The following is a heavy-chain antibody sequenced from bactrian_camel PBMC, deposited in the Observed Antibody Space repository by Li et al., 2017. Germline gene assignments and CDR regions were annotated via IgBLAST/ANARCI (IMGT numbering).Heavy chain of an antibody. CDR1: GYTYNRNC. J-gene: IGHJ7*01. Sequence: QLVESGGGSVQVGGPLRLSCAFSGYTYNRNCMAWFRQAPGKEREGVARIATGSGNTYYADSVKGRFTISQEYAKNTMFLQMDSLNPEDTATYYCKVEQVVGGFCAGRDFWGKGTQVTVS. D-gene: IGHD2*01. CDR2: IATGSGNT. V-gene: IGHV3S1*01.